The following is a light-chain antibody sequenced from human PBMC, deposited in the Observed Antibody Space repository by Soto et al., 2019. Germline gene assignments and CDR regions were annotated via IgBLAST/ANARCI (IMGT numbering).Light chain of an antibody. Sequence: QSALTQPASVSGSPGQSITISCSGNSSDVGSYDHVAWYQQFPGKTPKLMIYEVSNRPSGVSSRFSGSKSGNTASLTISGLQAEDEADYYCISYTGSSTSYVFGSGTKVTVL. CDR1: SSDVGSYDH. CDR2: EVS. V-gene: IGLV2-14*01. J-gene: IGLJ1*01. CDR3: ISYTGSSTSYV.